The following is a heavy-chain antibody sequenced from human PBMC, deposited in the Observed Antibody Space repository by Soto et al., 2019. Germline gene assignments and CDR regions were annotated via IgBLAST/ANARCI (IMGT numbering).Heavy chain of an antibody. CDR2: INHSGST. V-gene: IGHV4-34*01. CDR3: ARSRMITFGGVIRRPWFDP. J-gene: IGHJ5*02. Sequence: QVQLQQWGAGLLKPSETLSLTCAVYGGSFSGYYWSWIRQPPGKGLEWIGEINHSGSTNYNQSLKSRVTISVDTSKNQFSLKLSSVTAADTAVYYCARSRMITFGGVIRRPWFDPWGQGTLVTVSS. CDR1: GGSFSGYY. D-gene: IGHD3-16*02.